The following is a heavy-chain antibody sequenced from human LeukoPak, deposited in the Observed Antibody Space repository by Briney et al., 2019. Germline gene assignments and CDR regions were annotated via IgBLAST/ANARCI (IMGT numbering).Heavy chain of an antibody. CDR1: GFTFSSYA. CDR3: ARDGYYDILTGYSEEGYFDY. CDR2: ISYDGSNK. D-gene: IGHD3-9*01. J-gene: IGHJ4*02. V-gene: IGHV3-30-3*01. Sequence: PGGSLRLSCAASGFTFSSYAMHWVRQAPCKGLEWVAVISYDGSNKYYADSVKGRFTTSRDNSKNTLYLQMNSLRAEDTAVYYCARDGYYDILTGYSEEGYFDYWGQGTLVTVSS.